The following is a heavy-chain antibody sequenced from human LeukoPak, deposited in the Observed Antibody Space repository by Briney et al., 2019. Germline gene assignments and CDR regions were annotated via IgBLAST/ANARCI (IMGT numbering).Heavy chain of an antibody. CDR1: GFTFSRYA. CDR2: INTDSSDI. J-gene: IGHJ4*02. Sequence: NPGGSLRLSCAVSGFTFSRYAMNWVRQAPGKGLEWVSYINTDSSDIHYADSVKGRFTISRDNARNTLYLQLSSLRAEDSGVYYCARDTFQPGLIDSWGQGTLVTVSS. V-gene: IGHV3-21*05. D-gene: IGHD2-2*01. CDR3: ARDTFQPGLIDS.